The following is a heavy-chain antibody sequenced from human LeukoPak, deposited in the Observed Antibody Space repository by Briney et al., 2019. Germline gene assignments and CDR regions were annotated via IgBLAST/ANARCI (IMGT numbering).Heavy chain of an antibody. CDR1: GGSISSGSYY. CDR3: AIGYRWFGELSDI. J-gene: IGHJ3*02. V-gene: IGHV4-61*02. CDR2: IYTSGST. D-gene: IGHD3-10*01. Sequence: SETLSLTCTVSGGSISSGSYYWSWIRQPAGKGLEWIGRIYTSGSTNYNPSLKSRVTVSVDTSKNQFSLKLSSVTAADTAVYYCAIGYRWFGELSDIWGQGTMVTVSS.